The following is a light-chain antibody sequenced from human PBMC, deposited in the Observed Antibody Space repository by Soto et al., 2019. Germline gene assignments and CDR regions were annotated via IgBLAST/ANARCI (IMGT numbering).Light chain of an antibody. CDR1: QSISNH. Sequence: THSPSSLSASVEYRFIITCRASQSISNHLNFYQQKPGQAPRLLIYGASSRATGIPDRFSGSGSGTDFTLIISRLEPEDFAVYYCQQHGTSPRTFGHGTKVDIK. CDR2: GAS. V-gene: IGKV3-20*01. CDR3: QQHGTSPRT. J-gene: IGKJ1*01.